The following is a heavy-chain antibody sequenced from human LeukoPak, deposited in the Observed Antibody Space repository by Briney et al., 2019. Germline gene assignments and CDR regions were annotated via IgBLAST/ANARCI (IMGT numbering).Heavy chain of an antibody. CDR2: ISYSGSP. D-gene: IGHD5-18*01. CDR3: AHSSGPNPIDY. CDR1: GGSISSGDYY. V-gene: IGHV4-61*08. J-gene: IGHJ4*02. Sequence: PSETLSLTCTVSGGSISSGDYYWSWIRQPPGNGLEWIGYISYSGSPTYNPSLKSRVTISVDTSRNQFSLKLSSVTAADSAVYYCAHSSGPNPIDYWGQGTLVTVSS.